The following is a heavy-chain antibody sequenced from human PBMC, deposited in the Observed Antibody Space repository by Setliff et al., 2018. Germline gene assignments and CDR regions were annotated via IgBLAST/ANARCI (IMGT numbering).Heavy chain of an antibody. V-gene: IGHV3-23*01. CDR1: EFTFSRYF. CDR2: ISGSGGDT. D-gene: IGHD2-2*03. Sequence: GGSLRLSCVASEFTFSRYFMTWVRQAPGKGLEWIASISGSGGDTDSADSMKGRFTISRDNSKNTLYLQMNSLRPEDTAIYYCATSTIITYYCARDGYPGTSWGQGTLVTVSS. J-gene: IGHJ5*02. CDR3: ATSTIITYYCARDGYPGTS.